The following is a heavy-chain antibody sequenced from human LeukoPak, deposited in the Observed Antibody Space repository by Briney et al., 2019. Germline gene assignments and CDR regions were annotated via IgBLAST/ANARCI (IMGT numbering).Heavy chain of an antibody. J-gene: IGHJ4*02. V-gene: IGHV1-18*01. CDR1: GYTFTSYG. CDR2: ISAYNGNT. Sequence: GASVKVSCKASGYTFTSYGISWVRQAPGQGPEWMGWISAYNGNTNYAQKLQGRVTMTTDTSTSTAYMELRSLRSDDTAVYYCARDLPPSYYYDSTTLDYWGQGTLVTVSS. CDR3: ARDLPPSYYYDSTTLDY. D-gene: IGHD3-22*01.